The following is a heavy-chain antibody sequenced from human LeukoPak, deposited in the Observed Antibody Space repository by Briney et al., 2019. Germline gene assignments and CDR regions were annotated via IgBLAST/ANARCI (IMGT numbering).Heavy chain of an antibody. CDR1: GFTFSSYA. CDR2: ISYDGSNK. J-gene: IGHJ4*02. Sequence: GGSLRLSCAASGFTFSSYAMHWVRQAPGKGLEWVAVISYDGSNKYYADSVKGRFTISRDNSKNTLYLQMNSLRAEDTAVYYCARGVLYFDYWGQGTLVTVSS. V-gene: IGHV3-30-3*01. CDR3: ARGVLYFDY.